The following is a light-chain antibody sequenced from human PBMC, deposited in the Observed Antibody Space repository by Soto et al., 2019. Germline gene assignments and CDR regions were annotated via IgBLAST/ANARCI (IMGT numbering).Light chain of an antibody. CDR3: QVCDSSSDHP. CDR1: NIGSKS. V-gene: IGLV3-21*04. CDR2: YDS. J-gene: IGLJ2*01. Sequence: SYELTQPPSVSVAPGKTARITCGGNNIGSKSVHWYQQKPGQAPVLVIYYDSDRPSGIPERFSGSNSGNTATLTISRVEAGDEADYYCQVCDSSSDHPFGGGTKVTVL.